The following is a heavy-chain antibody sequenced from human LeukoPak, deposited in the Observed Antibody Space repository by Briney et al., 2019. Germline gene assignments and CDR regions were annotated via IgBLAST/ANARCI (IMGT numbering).Heavy chain of an antibody. CDR2: IFPIFGIA. V-gene: IGHV1-69*04. Sequence: GASVKVSCKASGDTFSIYGVSWVRQAPGQGLEWMGRIFPIFGIANYAQKFQDRVTVIADKSTSTAYMELSSLRSEDTAVYYCARDLGNYDSSGHPQDPRSGKDVWGQGTTVTVSS. D-gene: IGHD3-22*01. CDR3: ARDLGNYDSSGHPQDPRSGKDV. CDR1: GDTFSIYG. J-gene: IGHJ6*02.